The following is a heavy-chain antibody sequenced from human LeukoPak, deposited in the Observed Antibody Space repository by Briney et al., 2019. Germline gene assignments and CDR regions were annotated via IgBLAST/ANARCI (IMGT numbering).Heavy chain of an antibody. CDR2: ISGSGGST. Sequence: PGGSLRLSCAASGFTFSSYAMSWVRQAPGKGLEWVSAISGSGGSTYYADSVKGRFTISRDDSKNTLYLQMSSVRAEDTAVYYCAKGRSSSWYFRLTNDYWGQGTLVTVSS. CDR1: GFTFSSYA. V-gene: IGHV3-23*01. CDR3: AKGRSSSWYFRLTNDY. D-gene: IGHD6-13*01. J-gene: IGHJ4*02.